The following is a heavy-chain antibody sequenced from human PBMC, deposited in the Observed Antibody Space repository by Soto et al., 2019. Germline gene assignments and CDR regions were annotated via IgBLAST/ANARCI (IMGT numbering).Heavy chain of an antibody. Sequence: SETLSLTCTVSGDSISSYYWSWIRQPPGKGLEWIGYIYYSGSTNYNPSLKSRVTISVDTSKNQFSLNLSSVTAADTAVYYCTRHEGFPYGMDVWGQGTTVTVSS. CDR1: GDSISSYY. CDR2: IYYSGST. CDR3: TRHEGFPYGMDV. J-gene: IGHJ6*02. V-gene: IGHV4-59*08.